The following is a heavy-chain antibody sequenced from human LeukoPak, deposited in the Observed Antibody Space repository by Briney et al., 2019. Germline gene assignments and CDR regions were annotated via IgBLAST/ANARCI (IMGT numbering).Heavy chain of an antibody. J-gene: IGHJ4*02. CDR1: GFTFSSYG. Sequence: GGSLRLSCAASGFTFSSYGMHWVRQAPGKGLEWVAFIRYDGSNKYYADSVKGRFTISRDNSKNTLYLQMNSLRAEDTAVYYCAKTQTNSLGYYEYYFDYWGQGTLVTVSS. V-gene: IGHV3-30*02. CDR2: IRYDGSNK. D-gene: IGHD3-22*01. CDR3: AKTQTNSLGYYEYYFDY.